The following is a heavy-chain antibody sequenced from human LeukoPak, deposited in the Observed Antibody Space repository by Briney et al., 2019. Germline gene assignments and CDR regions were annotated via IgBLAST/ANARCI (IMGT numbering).Heavy chain of an antibody. CDR3: AKDPGVVPAHYFDY. CDR2: TGSTGVST. V-gene: IGHV3-23*01. CDR1: GFTFSSYA. D-gene: IGHD2-2*01. Sequence: GGSLRLSCAASGFTFSSYAMNWVRQAPGKGLEWVSGTGSTGVSTFYADSVKGRFTVSRDNSENTLSLQMNSLRAEDTAVCYCAKDPGVVPAHYFDYWGQGTLVTVSS. J-gene: IGHJ4*02.